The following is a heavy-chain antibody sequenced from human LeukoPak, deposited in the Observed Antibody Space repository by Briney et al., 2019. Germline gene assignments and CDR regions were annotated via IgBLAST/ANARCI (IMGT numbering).Heavy chain of an antibody. D-gene: IGHD3-9*01. CDR2: IWYDGSNK. CDR1: GFTFSSYG. Sequence: LTGGSLRLSCAASGFTFSSYGMHWVRQAPGKGLEWVAVIWYDGSNKYYADSVKGRFTISRDNSKNTLYLQMNSLRAEDTAVYYCAKDSERYFDRLFPEVDYWGQGTLVTVSS. CDR3: AKDSERYFDRLFPEVDY. V-gene: IGHV3-30*02. J-gene: IGHJ4*02.